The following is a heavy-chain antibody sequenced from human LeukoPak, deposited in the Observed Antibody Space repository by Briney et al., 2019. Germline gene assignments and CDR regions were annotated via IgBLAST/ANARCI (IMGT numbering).Heavy chain of an antibody. Sequence: GGSLRLSCAASAFTFSSYALSWVRQAPGKGLVWVSAIVGSGVNTYYADSVKGRFTISRDNSKNTLYLQMNSLRVEDTAVYYCAKDSTIFGANTHFDYWGQGTLVTVSS. CDR2: IVGSGVNT. V-gene: IGHV3-23*01. J-gene: IGHJ4*02. CDR1: AFTFSSYA. CDR3: AKDSTIFGANTHFDY. D-gene: IGHD3-3*01.